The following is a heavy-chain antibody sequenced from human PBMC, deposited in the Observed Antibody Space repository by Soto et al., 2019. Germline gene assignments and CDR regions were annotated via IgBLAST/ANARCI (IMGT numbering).Heavy chain of an antibody. D-gene: IGHD3-22*01. CDR1: GGTFSSYA. J-gene: IGHJ4*02. CDR3: ARMGHPYSYDSSGFSLDY. V-gene: IGHV1-69*01. Sequence: QVQLVQSGAEVKKPGSSVKVSCKASGGTFSSYAISWVRQAPGQGLEWMGGIIPIFGTANYAQKFQGRVTITADESTSTAYMELSSLRSEDTAVYYCARMGHPYSYDSSGFSLDYWGQGTLVTVSS. CDR2: IIPIFGTA.